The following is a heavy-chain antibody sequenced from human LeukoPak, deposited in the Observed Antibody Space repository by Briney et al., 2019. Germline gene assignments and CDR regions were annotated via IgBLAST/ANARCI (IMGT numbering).Heavy chain of an antibody. CDR1: GFTFSSYW. J-gene: IGHJ6*02. CDR3: TSSGYSYGLDYYYYYGMDV. V-gene: IGHV3-74*01. CDR2: INSDGSST. D-gene: IGHD5-18*01. Sequence: GGSLRLSCAASGFTFSSYWMHWVCQAPGKELVWVSRINSDGSSTSYADSVKGRFTISRDNAKNTLYLQMNSLRAEDTAVYYCTSSGYSYGLDYYYYYGMDVWGQGTTVTVSS.